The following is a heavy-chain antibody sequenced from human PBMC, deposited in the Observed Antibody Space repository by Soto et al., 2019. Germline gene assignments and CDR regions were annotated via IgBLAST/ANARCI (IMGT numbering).Heavy chain of an antibody. D-gene: IGHD1-1*01. CDR1: GFTFRTYT. CDR2: IRGFSPYT. V-gene: IGHV3-21*01. CDR3: ARDRGDDAHNFYYNDMDV. Sequence: GRSLRLSCISSGFTFRTYTMNWVRQAPGKGMEWVSGIRGFSPYTFYAESVKGRFTISRDNAKNSLFLQMHSLRAEDTAVYYCARDRGDDAHNFYYNDMDVWGQGTTVTVSS. J-gene: IGHJ6*02.